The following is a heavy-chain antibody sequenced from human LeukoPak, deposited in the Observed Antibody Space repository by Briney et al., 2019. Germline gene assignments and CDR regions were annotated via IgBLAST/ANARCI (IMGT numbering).Heavy chain of an antibody. CDR3: ARDYAHYGDYVYFDY. V-gene: IGHV3-23*01. D-gene: IGHD4-17*01. J-gene: IGHJ4*02. Sequence: GGSLRLSCAASGFTFSSYAMSWVRQAPGKGLEWVSAISGSGGSTYYADSVKGRFTISRDNSKNTLYLQMNSLRAEDTAVYYCARDYAHYGDYVYFDYWGQGTLVTVSS. CDR1: GFTFSSYA. CDR2: ISGSGGST.